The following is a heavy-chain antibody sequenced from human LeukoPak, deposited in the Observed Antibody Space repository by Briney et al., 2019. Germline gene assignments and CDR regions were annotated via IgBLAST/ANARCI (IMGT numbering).Heavy chain of an antibody. Sequence: PGGSPRLSCEASGFTFSDYDMNWVRQAPGKGLEWRTFIRYDGSTQYYADSVRGRFTISRDNSKNTLYLQMNSLRGDDTALYYCAKDSKQTPYSYSYYYMDVWGTGTTVTVSS. CDR2: IRYDGSTQ. CDR1: GFTFSDYD. CDR3: AKDSKQTPYSYSYYYMDV. V-gene: IGHV3-30*02. J-gene: IGHJ6*03. D-gene: IGHD4-23*01.